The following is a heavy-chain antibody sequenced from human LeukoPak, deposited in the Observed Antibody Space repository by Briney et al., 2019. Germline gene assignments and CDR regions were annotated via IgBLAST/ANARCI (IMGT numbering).Heavy chain of an antibody. Sequence: GGSLRLSCAASGFTFSSYAMSWVRRAPGKGLEWVSAISGSGGSTYYADSVKGRFTISRDNSKNTLYLQMNSLRAEDTAVYYCAKDLRLGELSSSTYDYWGQGTLVTVSS. J-gene: IGHJ4*02. CDR1: GFTFSSYA. D-gene: IGHD3-16*02. CDR2: ISGSGGST. V-gene: IGHV3-23*01. CDR3: AKDLRLGELSSSTYDY.